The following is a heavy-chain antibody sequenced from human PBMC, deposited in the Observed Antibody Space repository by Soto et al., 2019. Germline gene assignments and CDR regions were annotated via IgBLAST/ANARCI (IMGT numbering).Heavy chain of an antibody. D-gene: IGHD1-26*01. V-gene: IGHV3-53*05. J-gene: IGHJ3*02. Sequence: GGSLRLSCAASGFTVSSNYMSWVRQAPGKGLEWVSVIYSGGSTYYADSVKGRFTISRDNSKNTLYLQMNSLRAEDTAVYYCAKVPVKEWELPNDAFDIWGQGTMVTVSS. CDR2: IYSGGST. CDR3: AKVPVKEWELPNDAFDI. CDR1: GFTVSSNY.